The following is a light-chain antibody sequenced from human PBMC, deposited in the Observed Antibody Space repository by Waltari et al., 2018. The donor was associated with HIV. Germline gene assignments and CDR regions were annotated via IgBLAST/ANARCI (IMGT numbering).Light chain of an antibody. Sequence: QSALTQPPSAYGSPGQSVTIPCTGTSRDVGGSNHVPWYQQQPAKAPKLMMYEDHKHPSNAPNLLIYDVTKRPSGVPDRFSGSKSWNTASLTVSGLQAEDEADYYCSSYAGSSNLRVFGGGTKLTVL. J-gene: IGLJ2*01. CDR2: DVT. V-gene: IGLV2-8*01. CDR3: SSYAGSSNLRV. CDR1: SRDVGGSNH.